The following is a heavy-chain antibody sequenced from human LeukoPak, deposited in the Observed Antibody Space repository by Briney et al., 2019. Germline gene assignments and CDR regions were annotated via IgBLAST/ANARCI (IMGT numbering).Heavy chain of an antibody. D-gene: IGHD3-10*01. Sequence: SETLSLTCTVSGGSISSYYWSWIRQPPGKGLEWIGYIYYSGSTNYNPSLKSRVTMSVDTSKNQFSLKLSSVTAADTAVYYCARDARQYYYGSGRDYYYYGMDVWGQGTTVTVSS. J-gene: IGHJ6*02. CDR1: GGSISSYY. CDR2: IYYSGST. CDR3: ARDARQYYYGSGRDYYYYGMDV. V-gene: IGHV4-59*01.